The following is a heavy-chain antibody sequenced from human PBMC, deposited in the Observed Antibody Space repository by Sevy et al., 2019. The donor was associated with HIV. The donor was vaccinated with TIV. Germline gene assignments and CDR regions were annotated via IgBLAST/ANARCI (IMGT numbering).Heavy chain of an antibody. CDR2: IRYDGSNK. CDR1: GFSFRRYA. J-gene: IGHJ4*02. CDR3: AKGGYSSSTSDY. D-gene: IGHD6-13*01. Sequence: GGSLRLSCEASGFSFRRYAMHWVRQAPGKGLEWVAFIRYDGSNKYYADSVKGRFTISRDNSKNTLYLQMNSLRAEDTAVYYCAKGGYSSSTSDYWGQGTLVTVSS. V-gene: IGHV3-30*02.